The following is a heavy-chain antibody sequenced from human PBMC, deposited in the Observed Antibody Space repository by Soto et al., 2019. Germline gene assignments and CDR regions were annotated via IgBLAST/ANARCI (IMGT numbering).Heavy chain of an antibody. D-gene: IGHD2-15*01. CDR1: GFNFNSYT. CDR3: ARDCSGGSCYPGMDV. J-gene: IGHJ6*02. Sequence: PGGSLRLSCAASGFNFNSYTINWVRQAPGKRLEWLSSISSSGYIFSTDSVRGRFTISRDNAKNSMYLQINSLRAEDTAVYFCARDCSGGSCYPGMDVWGQGTTVTV. V-gene: IGHV3-21*01. CDR2: ISSSGYI.